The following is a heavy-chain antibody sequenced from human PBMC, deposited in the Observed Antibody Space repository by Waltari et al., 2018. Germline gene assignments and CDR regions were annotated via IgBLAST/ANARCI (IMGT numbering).Heavy chain of an antibody. J-gene: IGHJ4*02. Sequence: QVQLVESGGGVVQPGRSLRLSCAASGFTFSSYAMHWVRQAPGKGLEWVAVISDDGSNKYYADSVKGRFTISRDNSKNTLYLQMNSLRAEDTAVYYCARIPIAVAGTGGVDYWGQGTLVTVSS. D-gene: IGHD6-19*01. CDR3: ARIPIAVAGTGGVDY. CDR1: GFTFSSYA. CDR2: ISDDGSNK. V-gene: IGHV3-30*01.